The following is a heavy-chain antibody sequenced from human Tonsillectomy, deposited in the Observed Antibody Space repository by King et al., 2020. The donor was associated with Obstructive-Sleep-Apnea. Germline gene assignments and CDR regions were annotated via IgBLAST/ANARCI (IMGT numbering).Heavy chain of an antibody. D-gene: IGHD3-22*01. CDR2: INHSGST. CDR1: GGSFSGYY. CDR3: ARAGRARYYDSSGYYAKYFQH. V-gene: IGHV4-34*01. J-gene: IGHJ1*01. Sequence: VQLQQWGAGLLKPSETLSLTCAVYGGSFSGYYWSWIRQPPGKGLEWIGEINHSGSTNYNPSLKSRVTISVDTSKNQFSLKLSSVTAADTAVYYCARAGRARYYDSSGYYAKYFQHWGQGTLVTVSS.